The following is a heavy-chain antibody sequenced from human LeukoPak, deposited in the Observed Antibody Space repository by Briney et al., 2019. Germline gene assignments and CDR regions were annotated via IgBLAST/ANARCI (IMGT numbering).Heavy chain of an antibody. CDR1: GGSFSGYY. D-gene: IGHD3-10*01. J-gene: IGHJ4*02. CDR3: ARQPAYGSGSYYRLDY. Sequence: SETLSPTCAVYGGSFSGYYWSWIRQPPGKGLEWIGEINHSGSTNYNPSLKSRVTISVDTSKNQFSLKLSSVTAADTAVYYCARQPAYGSGSYYRLDYWGQGTLVTVSS. V-gene: IGHV4-34*01. CDR2: INHSGST.